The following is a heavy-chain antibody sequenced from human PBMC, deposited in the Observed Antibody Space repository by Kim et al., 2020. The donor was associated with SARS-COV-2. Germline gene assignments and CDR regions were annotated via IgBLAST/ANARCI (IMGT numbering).Heavy chain of an antibody. Sequence: SETLSLTCIVSGGSISSSSYYWGWIRQPPGKGLEWIGSIYYSGSTYYNPSLKSRVTISVDTSKNQFSLKLSSVTAADTAVYYCARRGGSYLVWGQGTLVTVSS. CDR1: GGSISSSSYY. V-gene: IGHV4-39*01. CDR2: IYYSGST. D-gene: IGHD1-26*01. CDR3: ARRGGSYLV. J-gene: IGHJ4*02.